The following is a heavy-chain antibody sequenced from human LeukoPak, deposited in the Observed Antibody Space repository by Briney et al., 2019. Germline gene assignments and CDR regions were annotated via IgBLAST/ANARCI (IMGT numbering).Heavy chain of an antibody. J-gene: IGHJ5*02. V-gene: IGHV4-34*01. CDR3: AKTKYSGVWFDP. CDR1: GGSFSGYY. D-gene: IGHD6-6*01. CDR2: INHSGST. Sequence: SETLSLTCAVYGGSFSGYYWSWIRQPPGKGLEWIGEINHSGSTNYNPSLKSRVTISVDTSKNQFSLKLSSVTAADTAVYYRAKTKYSGVWFDPWGQGSLVSVSS.